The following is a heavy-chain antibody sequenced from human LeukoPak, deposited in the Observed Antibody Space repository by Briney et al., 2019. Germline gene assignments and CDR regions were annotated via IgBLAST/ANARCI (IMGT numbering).Heavy chain of an antibody. CDR3: ARDSNGDFFDY. J-gene: IGHJ4*02. CDR1: GGSISSYY. V-gene: IGHV4-59*01. D-gene: IGHD4-17*01. CDR2: IYYSGST. Sequence: PSETLSLTCTVSGGSISSYYWSWIRQPPGKGLEWIGYIYYSGSTNYNPSLKSRVTISVDTSKNQFSLKLSSVTATDTAVYYCARDSNGDFFDYWGQGTLVTVSS.